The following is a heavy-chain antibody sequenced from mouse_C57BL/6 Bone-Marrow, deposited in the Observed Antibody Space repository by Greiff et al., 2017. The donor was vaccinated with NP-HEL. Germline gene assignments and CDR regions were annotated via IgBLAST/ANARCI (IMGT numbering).Heavy chain of an antibody. CDR1: GYTFTSYW. J-gene: IGHJ3*01. Sequence: QVQLQQPGAELVKPGASVKMSCKASGYTFTSYWITWVKQRPGQGLEWIGDIYPGSGSTNYNEKFKSKATLTVDTSSSTAYMQLSSLTSEDAAVYYCARKMPYGSSGFAYWGQGTLVTVSA. V-gene: IGHV1-55*01. D-gene: IGHD1-1*01. CDR2: IYPGSGST. CDR3: ARKMPYGSSGFAY.